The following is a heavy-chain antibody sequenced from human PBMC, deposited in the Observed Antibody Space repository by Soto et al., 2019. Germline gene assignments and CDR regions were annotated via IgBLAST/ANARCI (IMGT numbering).Heavy chain of an antibody. CDR3: ARSVAVPGAHIDY. D-gene: IGHD6-19*01. CDR1: GGSISGSY. V-gene: IGHV4-59*01. Sequence: SETLSLTCSVSGGSISGSYWSWIRQSPGKGLEWLGYVYYTGSTNYSPSLRSRVSISVDTSKNEFSLRLSSVTAADTAVYFCARSVAVPGAHIDYWGQGTQVTVS. J-gene: IGHJ4*02. CDR2: VYYTGST.